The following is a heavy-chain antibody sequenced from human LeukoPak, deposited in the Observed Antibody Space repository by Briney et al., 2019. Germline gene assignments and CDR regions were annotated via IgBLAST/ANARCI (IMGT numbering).Heavy chain of an antibody. V-gene: IGHV4-39*01. CDR2: IYYTGST. CDR3: ARLDLNYDILTLGKGNYYSYMDV. D-gene: IGHD3-9*01. CDR1: GGSISSSSYY. Sequence: PSETLSLTCTVSGGSISSSSYYWGWIRQSPGKGLEWIGSIYYTGSTYNNPSLKSRVTMSVDTSKNQFSLWLSSVTAADTAIYYCARLDLNYDILTLGKGNYYSYMDVWGKGTTVTISS. J-gene: IGHJ6*03.